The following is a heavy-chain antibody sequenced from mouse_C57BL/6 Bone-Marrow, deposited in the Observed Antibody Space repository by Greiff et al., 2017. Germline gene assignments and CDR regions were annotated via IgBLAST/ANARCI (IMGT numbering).Heavy chain of an antibody. Sequence: EVQLVESGGGLVKPGGSLKLSCAASGFTFSSYAMSWVRQTPEKRLEWVATISDGGSYPYYPDNVKGRFTITRDNAKNNLYLQMSHLKSEDKAMDYYASTGGVLYCYGTLDYWGQGTTLTVSS. CDR3: ASTGGVLYCYGTLDY. CDR1: GFTFSSYA. CDR2: ISDGGSYP. V-gene: IGHV5-4*01. D-gene: IGHD1-1*01. J-gene: IGHJ2*01.